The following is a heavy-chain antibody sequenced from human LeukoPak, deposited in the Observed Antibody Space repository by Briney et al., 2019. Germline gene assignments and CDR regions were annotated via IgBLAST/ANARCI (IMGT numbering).Heavy chain of an antibody. CDR3: ARDFREGFSSGWPLVII. V-gene: IGHV4-59*12. Sequence: PSETLSLTCTVSGGSISSYHWSWIRQPPGKGLEWIGFFYYSGSTNYNPSLKSRVTISVDTSKNQFSLKLSSVTAADTAVYYCARDFREGFSSGWPLVIIWGQGTLVTVSS. J-gene: IGHJ4*02. D-gene: IGHD6-19*01. CDR2: FYYSGST. CDR1: GGSISSYH.